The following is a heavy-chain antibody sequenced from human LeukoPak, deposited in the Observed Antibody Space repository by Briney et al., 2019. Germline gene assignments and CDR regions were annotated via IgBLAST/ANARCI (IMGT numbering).Heavy chain of an antibody. D-gene: IGHD3-22*01. J-gene: IGHJ4*02. CDR2: IYHSGST. CDR3: ARLVLARFYDSSGYFDH. Sequence: SETLSLTCAVSGCSISSGYYWGWIRQPPGKGLEWIGRIYHSGSTYHNPSLKSRVTISVDTSKNPFSLKLSSVTAADTAVYYCARLVLARFYDSSGYFDHWGQGTLVTVSS. CDR1: GCSISSGYY. V-gene: IGHV4-38-2*01.